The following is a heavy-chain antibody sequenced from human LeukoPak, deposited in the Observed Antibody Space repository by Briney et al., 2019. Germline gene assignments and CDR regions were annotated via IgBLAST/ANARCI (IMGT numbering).Heavy chain of an antibody. CDR1: GYTFTSYA. D-gene: IGHD3-22*01. CDR2: INTNTGNP. CDR3: ASGSYYYDSSGYYSNFDY. Sequence: ASVKVSCKASGYTFTSYAMNWVRQAPGQGLEWMGWINTNTGNPTYAQGFTGRFVFSLDTSVSTAYLQISSLKAEDTAVYYCASGSYYYDSSGYYSNFDYWGQGTLVTVSS. V-gene: IGHV7-4-1*02. J-gene: IGHJ4*02.